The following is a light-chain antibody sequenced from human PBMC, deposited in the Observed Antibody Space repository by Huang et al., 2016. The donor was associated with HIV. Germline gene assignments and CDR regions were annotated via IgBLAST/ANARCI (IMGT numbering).Light chain of an antibody. Sequence: IQLTQSPSSLSASVGDRVTITCRASQGIRSYLAWYQHKPGNAPKLLSYAAYTLQSGVPSMFIGSGAVTDFTLTINNLQSEDFATYYCQQVNSYVALTFGGGTKVEIK. CDR1: QGIRSY. J-gene: IGKJ4*01. CDR2: AAY. V-gene: IGKV1-9*01. CDR3: QQVNSYVALT.